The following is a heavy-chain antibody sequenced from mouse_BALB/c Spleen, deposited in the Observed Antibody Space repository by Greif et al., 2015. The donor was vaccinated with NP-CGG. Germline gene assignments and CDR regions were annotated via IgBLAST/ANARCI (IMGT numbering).Heavy chain of an antibody. D-gene: IGHD4-1*01. CDR1: GYTFTSYW. V-gene: IGHV1-4*01. CDR2: INPSTGYT. J-gene: IGHJ2*01. Sequence: QVQLQQSGAELARPGASVKMSCKASGYTFTSYWMHWVKQRPGQGLEWIGYINPSTGYTEYNQKFKDKATLTADKSSSTAYMQLSSLTSEDSAVYYCARKGLTGAFDYWGQGTTLTVSS. CDR3: ARKGLTGAFDY.